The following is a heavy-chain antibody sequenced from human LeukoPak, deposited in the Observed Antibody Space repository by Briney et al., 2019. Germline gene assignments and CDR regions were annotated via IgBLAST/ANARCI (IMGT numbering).Heavy chain of an antibody. J-gene: IGHJ4*02. CDR2: INSDGSST. CDR3: AKSGERRRPYYFDY. D-gene: IGHD3-10*01. V-gene: IGHV3-74*01. Sequence: GGSLRLSCAASGFTFSSYWMHWVRQAPGKGLVWVSRINSDGSSTAYADSVKGRFTISRDNAKTTLYLQMNSLRAEDTAVYYCAKSGERRRPYYFDYWGQGTLVTVSS. CDR1: GFTFSSYW.